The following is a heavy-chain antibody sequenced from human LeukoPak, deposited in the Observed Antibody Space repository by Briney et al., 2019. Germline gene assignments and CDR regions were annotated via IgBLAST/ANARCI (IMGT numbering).Heavy chain of an antibody. D-gene: IGHD5-24*01. CDR1: GFTFSSYW. J-gene: IGHJ4*02. Sequence: GGSLRLSCAASGFTFSSYWMHWVRQVPGEGLVWVSRINSDGSITNYADSVKGRFTISRDNARNTLYVQMNSLRAEDTAVYYCARDLAGYNSFDYWGQGTLVTVSS. CDR3: ARDLAGYNSFDY. V-gene: IGHV3-74*01. CDR2: INSDGSIT.